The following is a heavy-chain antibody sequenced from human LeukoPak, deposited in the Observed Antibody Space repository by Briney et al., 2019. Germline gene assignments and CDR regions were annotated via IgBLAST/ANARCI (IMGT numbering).Heavy chain of an antibody. D-gene: IGHD2/OR15-2a*01. CDR1: GYDLTSYA. CDR2: INVVNDNT. CDR3: ARAPLTTYPW. Sequence: ASVKVSCETSGYDLTSYAMRWVRQAPGQRLEWMGWINVVNDNTKLSQKFQGRVTITSDTSASTAYMEMSSLRFDDTAVYYCARAPLTTYPWWGQGTLVTVSS. J-gene: IGHJ4*02. V-gene: IGHV1-3*01.